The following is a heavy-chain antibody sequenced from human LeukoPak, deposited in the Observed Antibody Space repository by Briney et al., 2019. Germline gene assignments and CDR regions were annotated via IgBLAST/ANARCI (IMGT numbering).Heavy chain of an antibody. CDR2: IYYSGST. CDR1: GGSISSSSSY. CDR3: ARQGGATFMITFGGVNWFDP. D-gene: IGHD3-16*01. J-gene: IGHJ5*02. Sequence: SETLSLTCTVSGGSISSSSSYWGWIRQPPGKGLEWIGSIYYSGSTYYNSSLKSRVTMSVDTSKNRFSLKLSSVTAADTAVYYCARQGGATFMITFGGVNWFDPWGQGTLVTVSS. V-gene: IGHV4-39*01.